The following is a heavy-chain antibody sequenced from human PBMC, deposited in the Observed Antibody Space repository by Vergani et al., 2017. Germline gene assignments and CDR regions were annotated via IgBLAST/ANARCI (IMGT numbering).Heavy chain of an antibody. Sequence: QVQLVQSGAEVKKPGASVKVSCKASGYTFTSYAMHWVRQAPGQRLEWMGWINAGNGNTKYSQKFQGRVTITRDTSASTAYMELNSLRSEDAAVYYCARVHYSEYSVWFDPWGQGTLVTVSS. D-gene: IGHD6-6*01. CDR1: GYTFTSYA. J-gene: IGHJ5*02. CDR3: ARVHYSEYSVWFDP. V-gene: IGHV1-3*01. CDR2: INAGNGNT.